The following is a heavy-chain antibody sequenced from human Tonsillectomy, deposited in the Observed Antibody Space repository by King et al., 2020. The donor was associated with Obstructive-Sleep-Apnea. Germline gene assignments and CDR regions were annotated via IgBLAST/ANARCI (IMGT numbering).Heavy chain of an antibody. D-gene: IGHD3-22*01. CDR1: AGSISSSSYY. CDR2: IFYSGST. J-gene: IGHJ3*02. Sequence: PLQESGPGLVKPSETLSLTCTVSAGSISSSSYYWGWIRQPPGKGLEWIGNIFYSGSTYYNPSLKSRVTISVDTSKNQFSLKLSSVTAADTAVYYCARRNYYDSSGYYYSIGEAFDIWGQGTMVTVSS. V-gene: IGHV4-39*01. CDR3: ARRNYYDSSGYYYSIGEAFDI.